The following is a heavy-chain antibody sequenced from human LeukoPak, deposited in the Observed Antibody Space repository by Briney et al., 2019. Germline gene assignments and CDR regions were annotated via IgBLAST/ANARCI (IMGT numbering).Heavy chain of an antibody. CDR3: ARNPGYCSITSCYSWFDP. CDR1: GYTFTSYA. CDR2: INAGNGNT. J-gene: IGHJ5*02. V-gene: IGHV1-3*01. D-gene: IGHD2-2*01. Sequence: ASVKVSCTASGYTFTSYAMHWVRQAPGQRLEWMGWINAGNGNTKYSQKFQDRVTITRDTSASTAYMELSSLRSEDAAVYYCARNPGYCSITSCYSWFDPWGQGTLVTVSS.